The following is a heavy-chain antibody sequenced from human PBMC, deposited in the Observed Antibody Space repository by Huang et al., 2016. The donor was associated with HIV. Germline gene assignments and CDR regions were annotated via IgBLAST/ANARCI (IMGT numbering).Heavy chain of an antibody. Sequence: QVQLVQSGGAVMQPGASVRVSCKASGYDFGRYGMSWVRQAPGQGLEWRGGIDSDSREKSTAKKLQGRVTMTTDTSTTTTYMELRGLRSDDTAMYYCARDPYYSNRWKRNDASFLWGQGTMITVSS. CDR1: GYDFGRYG. CDR3: ARDPYYSNRWKRNDASFL. D-gene: IGHD4-4*01. V-gene: IGHV1-18*01. CDR2: IDSDSREK. J-gene: IGHJ3*01.